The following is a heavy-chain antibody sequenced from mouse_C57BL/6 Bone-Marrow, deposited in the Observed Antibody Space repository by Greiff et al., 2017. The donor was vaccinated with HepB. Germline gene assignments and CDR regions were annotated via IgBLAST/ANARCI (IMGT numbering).Heavy chain of an antibody. CDR3: ARRCSNYAGFAY. J-gene: IGHJ3*01. V-gene: IGHV1-4*01. D-gene: IGHD2-5*01. CDR2: INPSRGYT. CDR1: GYTFTSYT. Sequence: VMVVESGAELARPGASVKMSCKASGYTFTSYTMHWVKQRPGQGLEWIGYINPSRGYTKYNQKFKDKATFTTDKSSSTAYMQLSSLTSEDSANYYCARRCSNYAGFAYWGPGTLVTDSA.